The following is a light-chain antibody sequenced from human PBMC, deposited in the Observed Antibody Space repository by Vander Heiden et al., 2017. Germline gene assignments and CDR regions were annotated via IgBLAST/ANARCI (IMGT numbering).Light chain of an antibody. CDR2: DTS. J-gene: IGLJ3*02. Sequence: QAVVTQEPSLTVSPGGTVTLTCGPSTGAVTSGHYPYWFQQKPGQAPRTLIYDTSNKHSWTPARFSGSLLGGKAALTLSGAQPEDEAEYYCLLYYSGARPVFGGGTKLTVL. CDR3: LLYYSGARPV. CDR1: TGAVTSGHY. V-gene: IGLV7-46*01.